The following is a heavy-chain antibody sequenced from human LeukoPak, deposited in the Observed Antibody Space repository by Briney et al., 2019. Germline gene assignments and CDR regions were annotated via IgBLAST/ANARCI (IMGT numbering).Heavy chain of an antibody. CDR2: IGGSGDKT. Sequence: GGSLRLSCAASGFTFNRNDISWVRQAPGKGLEGVSTIGGSGDKTFYADSVKGRFTISRDNSKTMVPLQMNSLTGEDTALYYCVRRGDASSGWGDHDFWGQGPLVTVSS. CDR1: GFTFNRND. CDR3: VRRGDASSGWGDHDF. D-gene: IGHD6-19*01. V-gene: IGHV3-23*01. J-gene: IGHJ4*02.